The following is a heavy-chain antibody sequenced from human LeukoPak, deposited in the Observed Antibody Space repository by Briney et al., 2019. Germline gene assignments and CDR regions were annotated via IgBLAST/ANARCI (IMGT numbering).Heavy chain of an antibody. CDR2: IYYSGTT. CDR3: ARDNDDGDYVGWFDP. Sequence: SETLSLTCTVSDASITSGFYYWSWLRQSPGKGLEWIGYIYYSGTTYYSPSLKSRLTISLDTSKNHLSLKLTSVTAADTAIYYCARDNDDGDYVGWFDPWGQGTLVTVSS. J-gene: IGHJ5*02. D-gene: IGHD4-17*01. V-gene: IGHV4-30-4*01. CDR1: DASITSGFYY.